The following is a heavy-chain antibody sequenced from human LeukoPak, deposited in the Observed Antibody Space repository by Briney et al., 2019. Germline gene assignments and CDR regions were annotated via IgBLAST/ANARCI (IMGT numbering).Heavy chain of an antibody. V-gene: IGHV4-4*02. CDR2: IYYSGST. D-gene: IGHD6-6*01. J-gene: IGHJ4*02. CDR1: GGSISSHNW. Sequence: PSGTLSLTCAVSGGSISSHNWWSWVRQPPGKGLEWIGSIYYSGSTYYNPSLKSRVTISVDTSKNQFSLKLSSVTAADTAVYYCARDVQFVHYWGQGTLVTVSS. CDR3: ARDVQFVHY.